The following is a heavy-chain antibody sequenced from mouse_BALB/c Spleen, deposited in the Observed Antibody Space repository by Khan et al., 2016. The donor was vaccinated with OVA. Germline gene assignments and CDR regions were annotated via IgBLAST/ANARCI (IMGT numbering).Heavy chain of an antibody. CDR2: IYPGSGST. J-gene: IGHJ3*01. CDR3: TRWSYWFAY. Sequence: LQQPGSELVRPGASVKLSCKASGYTFTSYWMHWVEQRPGQGLEWIGDIYPGSGSTNYDEKFKSKATLTVDTSSSTAYMQLSSLTSEDSAVYYCTRWSYWFAYWGQGTLVTVSA. CDR1: GYTFTSYW. D-gene: IGHD2-12*01. V-gene: IGHV1S22*01.